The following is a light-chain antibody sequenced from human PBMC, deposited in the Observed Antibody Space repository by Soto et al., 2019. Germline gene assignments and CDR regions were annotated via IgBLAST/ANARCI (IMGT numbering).Light chain of an antibody. CDR3: RQYGSSPLI. Sequence: EIVLTQSPGTLSLSPGERATLSCRASQSVSSSSLAWYPQKPAQAPRLLIYGSSSTATGIPDRFRGSGSGTDFTLDISRLEPEEFAVYYCRQYGSSPLIFGGGTKVEIK. CDR1: QSVSSSS. V-gene: IGKV3-20*01. CDR2: GSS. J-gene: IGKJ4*01.